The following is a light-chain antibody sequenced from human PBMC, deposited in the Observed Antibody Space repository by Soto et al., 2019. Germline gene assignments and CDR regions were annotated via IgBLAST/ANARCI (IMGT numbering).Light chain of an antibody. V-gene: IGKV3-20*01. CDR2: VAS. CDR1: QSVSSY. CDR3: QQYCSSPPA. Sequence: CAITMPESPGARATLSCRASQSVSSYLAWYQQKPGQAPRLLINVASNRATGIPDRFSGSGSGTDFTLAISSLQPEDSATYYCQQYCSSPPAFGQGTKVDIK. J-gene: IGKJ1*01.